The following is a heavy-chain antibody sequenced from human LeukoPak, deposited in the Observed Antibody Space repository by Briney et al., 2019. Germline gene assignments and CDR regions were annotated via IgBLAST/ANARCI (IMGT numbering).Heavy chain of an antibody. D-gene: IGHD4-11*01. J-gene: IGHJ4*02. CDR2: IYPGDSNT. CDR3: ARQAYSNYDY. CDR1: GYSFTNYW. Sequence: GESLKISCKASGYSFTNYWIGWVRQMPGKGLEWMGIIYPGDSNTRYSPSFQGQVTISADKSLSTAFLQWSSLQASDTAMYYCARQAYSNYDYWGQGTLVTVSS. V-gene: IGHV5-51*01.